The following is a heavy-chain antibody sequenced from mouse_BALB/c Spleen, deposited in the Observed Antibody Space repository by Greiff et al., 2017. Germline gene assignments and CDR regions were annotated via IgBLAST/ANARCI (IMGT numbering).Heavy chain of an antibody. CDR2: INPSTGYT. Sequence: VQLQQSGAELAKPGASVKMSCKASGYTFTSYWMHWVKQRPGQGLEWIGYINPSTGYTEYNQKFKDKATLTADKSSSTAYMQLSSLTSEDSAVYYCARSTTVGYYFDYWGQGTTLTVSS. D-gene: IGHD1-1*01. CDR1: GYTFTSYW. V-gene: IGHV1-7*01. CDR3: ARSTTVGYYFDY. J-gene: IGHJ2*01.